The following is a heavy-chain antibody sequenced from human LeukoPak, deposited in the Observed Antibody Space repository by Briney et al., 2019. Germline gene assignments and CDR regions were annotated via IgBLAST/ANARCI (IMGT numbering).Heavy chain of an antibody. D-gene: IGHD6-19*01. J-gene: IGHJ4*02. CDR3: ARGFVAEGCFDY. V-gene: IGHV4-38-2*02. CDR1: GYSISSGYY. CDR2: IYHSGST. Sequence: SETLSLTCTVSGYSISSGYYWGWIRQPPGKGLEWIGSIYHSGSTYYNPSLKSRVTISVDTSKNQFSLKLSSVTAADTAVYYCARGFVAEGCFDYWGQGTLVTVSS.